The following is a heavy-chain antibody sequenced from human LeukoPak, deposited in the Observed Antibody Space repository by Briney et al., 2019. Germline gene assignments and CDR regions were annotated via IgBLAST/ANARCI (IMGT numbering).Heavy chain of an antibody. J-gene: IGHJ4*02. CDR1: GFTFSSYG. CDR3: AKKTPYGGYVRGRLDY. D-gene: IGHD4-17*01. CDR2: IRYDGSNK. V-gene: IGHV3-30*02. Sequence: GGSLRLSCAASGFTFSSYGMHWVRQAPGKGLEWVAFIRYDGSNKYYADSVKGRFTISRDNSKNTLYLQMNSLRAEDTAVYYCAKKTPYGGYVRGRLDYWGQGTLVTVSS.